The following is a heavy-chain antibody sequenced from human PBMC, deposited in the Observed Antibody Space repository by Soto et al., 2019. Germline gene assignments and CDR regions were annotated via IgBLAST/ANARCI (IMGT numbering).Heavy chain of an antibody. D-gene: IGHD1-1*01. CDR2: FTGGHGKT. CDR3: KRWNGVGES. Sequence: EVQLLESGGGSVQPGGSLKLSCGVSGFNIPDYGVTWVRQPPGKGLEGVSGFTGGHGKTFYADSVRCLFTLSREDARNMLYLQMDSLRVEDTAVYYCKRWNGVGESWGQGTRVIVAS. V-gene: IGHV3-23*01. J-gene: IGHJ4*02. CDR1: GFNIPDYG.